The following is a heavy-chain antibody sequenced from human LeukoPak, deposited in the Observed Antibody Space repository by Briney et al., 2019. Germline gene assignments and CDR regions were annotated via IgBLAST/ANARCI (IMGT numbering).Heavy chain of an antibody. Sequence: PGGSLRLSCAASGFTFSTYSMNWVRQAPGQGLEWVSSISSSSTYIYYADSVKGRFTTSRDNSKNSLYLQMNNLRAEDTAVYYCARWDRFHGVWGQGTLVTVSS. J-gene: IGHJ4*02. CDR2: ISSSSTYI. V-gene: IGHV3-21*01. D-gene: IGHD1-14*01. CDR1: GFTFSTYS. CDR3: ARWDRFHGV.